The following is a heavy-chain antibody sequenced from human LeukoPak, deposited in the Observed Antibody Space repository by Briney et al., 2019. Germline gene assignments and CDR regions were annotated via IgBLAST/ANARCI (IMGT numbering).Heavy chain of an antibody. CDR2: IIPIFGTV. Sequence: SVKVSCKASGGTFSSYAISWVRQAPGQGLEWMGGIIPIFGTVNYAQKFQGRVTITADESTSTAYMELSSLRSEGTAVYYCARGNDGPDYFDYWGQGTLVTVSS. V-gene: IGHV1-69*13. CDR3: ARGNDGPDYFDY. J-gene: IGHJ4*02. CDR1: GGTFSSYA. D-gene: IGHD1-1*01.